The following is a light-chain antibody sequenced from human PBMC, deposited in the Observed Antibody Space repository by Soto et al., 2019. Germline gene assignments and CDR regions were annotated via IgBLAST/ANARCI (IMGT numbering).Light chain of an antibody. CDR3: QQYNT. CDR2: GAS. J-gene: IGKJ4*01. Sequence: VMTQSPDSLAVSLGERATLSCRASQSVSSKLVWYQQKPGQAPRFLIYGASTRATGIPARFRGSGSGTEFTLTISSLQPDDFATYYCQQYNTFGGGTKVDIK. V-gene: IGKV3-15*01. CDR1: QSVSSK.